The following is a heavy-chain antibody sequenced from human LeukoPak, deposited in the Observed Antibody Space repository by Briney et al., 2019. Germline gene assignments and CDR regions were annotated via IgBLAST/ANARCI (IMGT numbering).Heavy chain of an antibody. CDR2: IKQDGSEK. CDR3: ARDSSGWYYYFDY. V-gene: IGHV3-7*01. CDR1: GFTLSSYW. J-gene: IGHJ4*02. D-gene: IGHD6-19*01. Sequence: AGALRLSCAASGFTLSSYWMSWVRQAPGKGLEWVANIKQDGSEKYYVDSVKGRFTISRDNAKNSLYLQMNSLRAEDTAVYYCARDSSGWYYYFDYWGQGTLVTVSS.